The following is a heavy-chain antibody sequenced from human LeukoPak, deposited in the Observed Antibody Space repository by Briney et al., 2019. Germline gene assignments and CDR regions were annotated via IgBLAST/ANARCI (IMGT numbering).Heavy chain of an antibody. CDR3: ARHIGGGIEDMDV. CDR2: IYVTGN. J-gene: IGHJ6*03. CDR1: GVSISTYY. Sequence: SETLSLTCTVSGVSISTYYWSWVRQSPGKGLEWIGYIYVTGNRYNPYLQSRVTISVHTSRNQFFLKMSSVTAADTDVYYCARHIGGGIEDMDVWGKGTKVTVSS. D-gene: IGHD3-16*02. V-gene: IGHV4-59*08.